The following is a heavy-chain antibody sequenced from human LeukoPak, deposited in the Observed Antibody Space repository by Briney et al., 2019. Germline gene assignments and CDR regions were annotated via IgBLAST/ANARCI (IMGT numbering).Heavy chain of an antibody. CDR2: IKQDGSEK. J-gene: IGHJ4*02. V-gene: IGHV3-7*01. CDR1: GFTFSDHA. CDR3: ARDDARWEVPFDY. D-gene: IGHD1-26*01. Sequence: GGSLRLSCTASGFTFSDHAMHWVRQAPGKGLEWVASIKQDGSEKKYVDSVKGRFTISRDNVKNSLYLQMNSLRAEDTAVYYCARDDARWEVPFDYWGQGSLVTVSS.